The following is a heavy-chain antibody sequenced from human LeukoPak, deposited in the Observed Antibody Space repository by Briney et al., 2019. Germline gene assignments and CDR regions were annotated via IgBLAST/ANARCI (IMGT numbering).Heavy chain of an antibody. D-gene: IGHD2/OR15-2a*01. J-gene: IGHJ4*02. CDR2: ISGSGGNT. V-gene: IGHV3-23*01. Sequence: GGSLRLSCAASGFTFSSYAMTWVRQVPGKGLEWVSVISGSGGNTYHADSVKGRFTISRDNSKNTLSLQMNSLRVEDTAVYYCAKGRDFLDYWGQGTLVTVSS. CDR3: AKGRDFLDY. CDR1: GFTFSSYA.